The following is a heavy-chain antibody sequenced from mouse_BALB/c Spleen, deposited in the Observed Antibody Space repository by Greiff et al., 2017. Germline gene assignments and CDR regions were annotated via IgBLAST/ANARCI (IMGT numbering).Heavy chain of an antibody. CDR1: GFTFSSFG. CDR2: ISSGSSTI. D-gene: IGHD1-1*01. CDR3: ARDYGSSYWFAY. Sequence: EVKLMESGAGLVQPGGSRKLSCAASGFTFSSFGMHWVRQAPEKGLEWVAYISSGSSTIYYADTVKGRFTISRDNPKNTLFLQMTSLRSEDTAMYYCARDYGSSYWFAYWGQGTLVTVSA. V-gene: IGHV5-17*02. J-gene: IGHJ3*01.